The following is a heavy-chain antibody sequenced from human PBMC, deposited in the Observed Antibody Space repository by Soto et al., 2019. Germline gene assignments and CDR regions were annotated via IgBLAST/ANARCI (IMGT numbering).Heavy chain of an antibody. CDR3: ARGRGFMSRNALDL. CDR1: GGSFRGYY. J-gene: IGHJ3*01. CDR2: INHSGSR. Sequence: QVQLQRWGAGLLRPSETLSLTCAVYGGSFRGYYWTWLRQSPGRGLEWIGEINHSGSRNSNPSLKSRITISVDTSRTQFSMNRTSVTAADAAVYYCARGRGFMSRNALDLWGQGTRVIVSS. V-gene: IGHV4-34*01.